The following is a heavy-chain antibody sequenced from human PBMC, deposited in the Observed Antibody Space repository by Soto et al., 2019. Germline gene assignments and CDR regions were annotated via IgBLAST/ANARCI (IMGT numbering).Heavy chain of an antibody. Sequence: PSDTLSLTCTVSGGSISSGGYYWSWIRQHPGKGLEWIGYIYYSGSTYYNPSLKSRVTISVDTSKNQFSLKLSSVTAADTAVYYCAGSSSWALLALDYWGQGTLVTVSS. CDR2: IYYSGST. J-gene: IGHJ4*02. CDR1: GGSISSGGYY. CDR3: AGSSSWALLALDY. V-gene: IGHV4-31*03. D-gene: IGHD6-13*01.